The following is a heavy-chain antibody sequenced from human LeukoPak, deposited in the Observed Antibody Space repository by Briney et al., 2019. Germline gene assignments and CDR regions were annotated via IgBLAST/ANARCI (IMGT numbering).Heavy chain of an antibody. CDR3: ARASRISNYFDY. Sequence: GGSLRLSSAASGFTFSSYAMSWVRQAPGKGLEWVSVIYSGGSTYYADSVKGRFTISRHNSKNTLYLQMNSLRAEDTAVYYCARASRISNYFDYWGQGTLVTVSS. D-gene: IGHD1-20*01. CDR2: IYSGGST. V-gene: IGHV3-53*04. J-gene: IGHJ4*02. CDR1: GFTFSSYA.